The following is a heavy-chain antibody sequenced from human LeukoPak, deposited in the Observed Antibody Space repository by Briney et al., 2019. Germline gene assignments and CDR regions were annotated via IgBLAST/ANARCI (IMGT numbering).Heavy chain of an antibody. CDR1: GGTFSSYA. CDR2: IIPIFGTA. D-gene: IGHD3-22*01. V-gene: IGHV1-69*05. CDR3: ARSPMTYYYDSSGYYYPFDY. Sequence: PSASVKVSCKASGGTFSSYAISWVRQAPGQGLEWMGGIIPIFGTANYAQKFQGRVTITTDESTSTAYMELSSLRSEDTAVYYCARSPMTYYYDSSGYYYPFDYWGQGTLVTVSS. J-gene: IGHJ4*02.